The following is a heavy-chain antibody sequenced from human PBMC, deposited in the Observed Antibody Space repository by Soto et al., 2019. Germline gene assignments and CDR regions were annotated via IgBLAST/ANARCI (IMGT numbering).Heavy chain of an antibody. CDR3: AAWGGSYPHPDDDAFDI. CDR2: IYPGDSDT. V-gene: IGHV5-51*01. J-gene: IGHJ3*02. D-gene: IGHD1-26*01. CDR1: GYSFTSYW. Sequence: GESLKISCKGSGYSFTSYWIGWVRQMPGKGLEWMGIIYPGDSDTRYSPSFQGQVTISADKSISTVYMELSSLRSEDTAVYYCAAWGGSYPHPDDDAFDIWGQGTMVTVSS.